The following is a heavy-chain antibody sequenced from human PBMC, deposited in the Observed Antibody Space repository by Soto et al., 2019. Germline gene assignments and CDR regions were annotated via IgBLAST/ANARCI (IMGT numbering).Heavy chain of an antibody. CDR2: ISAYNGNT. CDR3: ARDIYCSSTSCYGNWFDP. Sequence: ASVKVSCKASGYTFTSYGISWVRQAPGQGLEWMGWISAYNGNTNYAQKLQGRVTMTTDTSTSTAYMELRSLRSDDTAVYYCARDIYCSSTSCYGNWFDPCGQGTLVTVSS. D-gene: IGHD2-2*01. V-gene: IGHV1-18*01. J-gene: IGHJ5*02. CDR1: GYTFTSYG.